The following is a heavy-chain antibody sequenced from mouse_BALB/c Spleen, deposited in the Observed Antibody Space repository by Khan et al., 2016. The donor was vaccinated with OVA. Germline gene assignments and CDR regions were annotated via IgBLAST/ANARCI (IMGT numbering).Heavy chain of an antibody. CDR3: TRLVDY. Sequence: EVQLVESGGDLVKPGGSLKLSCAASGFTFSSYAVSWICQTPEKRLEWVASINSGGSTYYPDSVKGRFTISRDDARNILYLQMSSLRSEDTAMYYCTRLVDYWGQGTSVTVSS. CDR2: INSGGST. J-gene: IGHJ4*01. CDR1: GFTFSSYA. V-gene: IGHV5-6-5*01.